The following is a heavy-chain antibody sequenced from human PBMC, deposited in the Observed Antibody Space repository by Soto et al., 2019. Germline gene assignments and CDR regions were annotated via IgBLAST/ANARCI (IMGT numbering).Heavy chain of an antibody. V-gene: IGHV4-61*01. CDR1: GGSVSSGSYY. Sequence: PSETLSLTCTVSGGSVSSGSYYWSWIRQPPGKGLEWIGYIYYSGSTNYNPSLKSRVTISVDTSKNQFSLKLSSVTAADTAVSYCARYRQIVVVPAATYNWLDPWGQGTLVTVSS. J-gene: IGHJ5*02. CDR3: ARYRQIVVVPAATYNWLDP. CDR2: IYYSGST. D-gene: IGHD2-2*01.